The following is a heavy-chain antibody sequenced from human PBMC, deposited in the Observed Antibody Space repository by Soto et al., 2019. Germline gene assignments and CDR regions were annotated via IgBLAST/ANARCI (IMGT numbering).Heavy chain of an antibody. V-gene: IGHV1-18*01. Sequence: QVQRVQSGAESKKPGASVKGSCKASGYTFPSYGISWVRQAPGQGLEWMGWISAYNGNTNYAQKLQGRVTMTTDTSTSTAYMELRSLRSDDTAVYYCSRDLAVGLVDYWGQGTLVTVSS. D-gene: IGHD6-19*01. CDR2: ISAYNGNT. CDR1: GYTFPSYG. CDR3: SRDLAVGLVDY. J-gene: IGHJ4*02.